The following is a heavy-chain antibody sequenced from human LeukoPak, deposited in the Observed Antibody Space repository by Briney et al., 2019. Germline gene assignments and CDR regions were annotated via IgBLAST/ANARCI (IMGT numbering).Heavy chain of an antibody. CDR3: ARHEDKDAFDI. CDR2: IYYSGST. J-gene: IGHJ3*02. Sequence: SETLSLTCTVSGGSISSYYWSWIRQPPGKGLEWIGYIYYSGSTNYNPSLKSRVTISVDTSKNQFSLKLSSVTAADTAVYYCARHEDKDAFDIWGQGTMVTVSS. D-gene: IGHD2-15*01. V-gene: IGHV4-59*08. CDR1: GGSISSYY.